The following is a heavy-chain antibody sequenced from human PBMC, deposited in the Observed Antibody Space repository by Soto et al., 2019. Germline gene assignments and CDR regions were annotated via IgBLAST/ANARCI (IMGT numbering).Heavy chain of an antibody. D-gene: IGHD3-16*01. Sequence: QVQLVESGGGVVQPGRSLRLSCVASGFTFSGYGMHGVRQAPGKGLAWVAIIRYDGRNIYYADSVRGRFAISRDNYKNTLFLQMDSLGAEDTAVYYCAREGVGATAFWGYLDYWGQGALVTVSS. CDR1: GFTFSGYG. CDR3: AREGVGATAFWGYLDY. J-gene: IGHJ4*02. V-gene: IGHV3-33*01. CDR2: IRYDGRNI.